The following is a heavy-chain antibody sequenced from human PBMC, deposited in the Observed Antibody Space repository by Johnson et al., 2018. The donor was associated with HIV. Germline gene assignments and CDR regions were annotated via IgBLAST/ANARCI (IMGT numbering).Heavy chain of an antibody. CDR1: GFTFSSYP. CDR3: ARVTQQVVRVGSDAFDI. Sequence: QVQLVESGGGVVQPGRSLRLSCAVSGFTFSSYPMHWVRQAPGKGLEWVAVISYDGSNKYYADSVKGRVTISRDNSKNTLYLQMNSLRAEDTAVYYWARVTQQVVRVGSDAFDIWGQGTMVTVSS. D-gene: IGHD4-23*01. J-gene: IGHJ3*02. CDR2: ISYDGSNK. V-gene: IGHV3-30*04.